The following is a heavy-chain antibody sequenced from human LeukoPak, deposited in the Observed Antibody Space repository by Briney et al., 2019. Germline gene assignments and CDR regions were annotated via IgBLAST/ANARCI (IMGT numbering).Heavy chain of an antibody. CDR1: GFTFSSYG. CDR2: IRYDGSNK. Sequence: GRSLRLSCAASGFTFSSYGMPWVRQAPGKGLEWVAFIRYDGSNKYYADSVKGRFTISRDNSKNTLYLQMNSLRAEDTAVYYCAKDCSSTSCFWGYWGQGTLVTVSS. D-gene: IGHD2-2*01. J-gene: IGHJ4*02. CDR3: AKDCSSTSCFWGY. V-gene: IGHV3-30*02.